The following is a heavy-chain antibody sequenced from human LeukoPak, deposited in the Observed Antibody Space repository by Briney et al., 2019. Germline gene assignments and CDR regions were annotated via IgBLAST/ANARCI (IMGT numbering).Heavy chain of an antibody. Sequence: PSETLSLTCTVSGGSISSYYWSWIRQPPGKGLEWIGYIYYSGSTNYNPSLKSRVTISVDTSKNQFSLKLSSVTAADTAVYYCARTITIFGVVIINYYYYYMDVWGKGTTVTVSS. CDR1: GGSISSYY. D-gene: IGHD3-3*01. J-gene: IGHJ6*03. CDR2: IYYSGST. V-gene: IGHV4-59*12. CDR3: ARTITIFGVVIINYYYYYMDV.